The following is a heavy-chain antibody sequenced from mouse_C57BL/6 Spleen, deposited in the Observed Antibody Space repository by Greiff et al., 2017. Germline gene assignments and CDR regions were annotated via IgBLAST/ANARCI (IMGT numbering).Heavy chain of an antibody. Sequence: QVQLQQSGAELVRPGASVTLSCKASGYTFTDYEMHWVKQTPVHGLEWIGAIDPETGGTAYNQKFKGKAILTADKSSSTAYMELRSLTSEDSAVYYCTRDGYDGLAYWGQGTLVTVSA. J-gene: IGHJ3*01. D-gene: IGHD2-2*01. CDR1: GYTFTDYE. V-gene: IGHV1-15*01. CDR3: TRDGYDGLAY. CDR2: IDPETGGT.